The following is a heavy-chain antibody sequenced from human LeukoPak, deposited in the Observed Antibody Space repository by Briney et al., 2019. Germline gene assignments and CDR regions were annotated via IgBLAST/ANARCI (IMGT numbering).Heavy chain of an antibody. CDR1: GGYISGYY. CDR2: IYYSGST. V-gene: IGHV4-59*01. CDR3: ARAAGVRSYYYGSGRNYYYMDV. Sequence: PSETLSLTCSVSGGYISGYYWTWIRQPPGKGLQWIGYIYYSGSTTYNPSLKSRVTISVDTSKNQFSLNLSSVTAADTAVYYCARAAGVRSYYYGSGRNYYYMDVWGKGTTVTISS. D-gene: IGHD3-10*01. J-gene: IGHJ6*03.